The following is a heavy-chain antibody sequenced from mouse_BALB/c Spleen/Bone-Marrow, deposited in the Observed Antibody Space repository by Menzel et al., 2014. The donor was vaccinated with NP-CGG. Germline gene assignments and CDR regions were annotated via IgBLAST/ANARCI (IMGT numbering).Heavy chain of an antibody. Sequence: EVKLVESGGGLVQPGGSRKLSCAASGFTFSSFGMHWVRQAPEKGLEWVAYISSGSSTIFYADTLKGRFTVSRGNPKNTLFLQMTSLRSEDTAMYYCTRGGNWDDFDYWGQGTTLTVSS. CDR3: TRGGNWDDFDY. CDR1: GFTFSSFG. V-gene: IGHV5-17*02. J-gene: IGHJ2*01. CDR2: ISSGSSTI. D-gene: IGHD4-1*01.